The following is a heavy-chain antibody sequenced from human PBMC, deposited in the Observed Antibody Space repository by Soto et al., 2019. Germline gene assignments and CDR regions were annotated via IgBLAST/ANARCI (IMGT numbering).Heavy chain of an antibody. V-gene: IGHV3-30*18. CDR3: AKDQGIAASHGID. J-gene: IGHJ3*01. CDR1: GFTFNNYG. D-gene: IGHD6-13*01. CDR2: ISNDGSDK. Sequence: QVQLVESGGGVVQPGRSLRLSCAASGFTFNNYGMHGVRQAPGKGLEWLATISNDGSDKYYADSVKGRLTISRDNSKNTVYLQMHSLRAEETAVYYCAKDQGIAASHGIDWGQGTMVTVSS.